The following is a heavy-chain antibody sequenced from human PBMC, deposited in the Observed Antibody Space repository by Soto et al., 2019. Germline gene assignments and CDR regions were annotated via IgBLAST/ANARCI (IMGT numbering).Heavy chain of an antibody. V-gene: IGHV3-23*01. D-gene: IGHD3-22*01. Sequence: GPKRLSCAASGVTSSSYAMSWVRKAPGKGLEWVSAISGSGGSTYYADSVKGRFTISRDNSKNTLYLQMNSLRAEDTAVYYCAKKLYYYDSSGHDAFDLWGQGTMVTVSS. CDR1: GVTSSSYA. J-gene: IGHJ3*01. CDR3: AKKLYYYDSSGHDAFDL. CDR2: ISGSGGST.